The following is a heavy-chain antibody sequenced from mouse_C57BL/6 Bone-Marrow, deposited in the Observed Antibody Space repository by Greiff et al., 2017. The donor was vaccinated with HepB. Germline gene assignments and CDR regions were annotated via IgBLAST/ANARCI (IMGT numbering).Heavy chain of an antibody. Sequence: EVQLVESGGGLVKPGGSLKLSCAASGFTFSSYAMSWVRQTPEKRLEWVATISDGGSYTYYPDNVKGRFTISRDNAKNNLYLQMSHLKSEDTAMYYFARDYAWFAYWGQGTLVTVSA. CDR2: ISDGGSYT. V-gene: IGHV5-4*01. CDR3: ARDYAWFAY. CDR1: GFTFSSYA. J-gene: IGHJ3*01. D-gene: IGHD1-1*02.